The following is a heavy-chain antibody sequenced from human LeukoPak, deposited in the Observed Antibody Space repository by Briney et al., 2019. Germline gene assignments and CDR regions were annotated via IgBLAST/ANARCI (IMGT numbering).Heavy chain of an antibody. D-gene: IGHD6-13*01. CDR3: ARDSSSWSTVNYFDY. V-gene: IGHV4-59*01. J-gene: IGHJ4*02. CDR2: IYYSGST. Sequence: SETLSLTCTVSGGSISSYYWSWIRQPPGKGLEWIGYIYYSGSTNYNPSLKSRVTISVETSKNEFSLKLRSVTAADTAVYYCARDSSSWSTVNYFDYWGQGTLVTVSS. CDR1: GGSISSYY.